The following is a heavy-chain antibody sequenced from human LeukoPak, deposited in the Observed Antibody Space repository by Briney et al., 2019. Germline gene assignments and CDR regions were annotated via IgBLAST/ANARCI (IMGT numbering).Heavy chain of an antibody. CDR3: AKGRTLVGGSTRSYDY. CDR2: ITSSGTYI. CDR1: GFTFSNYN. D-gene: IGHD1-26*01. Sequence: GGSLRLSCAASGFTFSNYNMNWVRQAPGKAMDWVSSITSSGTYIFYADSVKGRLTISRDNSKNTLYLQMNSLRVEDTAVYYCAKGRTLVGGSTRSYDYWGQGTLVTVSS. V-gene: IGHV3-21*04. J-gene: IGHJ4*02.